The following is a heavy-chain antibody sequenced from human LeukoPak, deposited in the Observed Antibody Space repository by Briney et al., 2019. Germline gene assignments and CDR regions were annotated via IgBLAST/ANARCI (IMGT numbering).Heavy chain of an antibody. Sequence: GGSPRLSCAVSRFTLSHFGGSWVPQAPGEGLEGVSGISGDGGSTYYTDAVKGRFTISRDNSRNTLYLQMNSLRAEDTAVYYCAKDACRTSCMGAFDPWGQGTLVTVSS. D-gene: IGHD2-2*01. V-gene: IGHV3-23*01. CDR2: ISGDGGST. J-gene: IGHJ5*02. CDR1: RFTLSHFG. CDR3: AKDACRTSCMGAFDP.